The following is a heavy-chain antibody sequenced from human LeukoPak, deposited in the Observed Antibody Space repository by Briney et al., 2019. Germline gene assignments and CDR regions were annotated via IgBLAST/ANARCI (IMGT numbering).Heavy chain of an antibody. CDR3: ARLSYYDTRGYDINFDY. J-gene: IGHJ4*02. CDR2: IYYRGST. V-gene: IGHV4-39*01. CDR1: GGSISSSSYY. Sequence: SETLSLTCTVSGGSISSSSYYWGWIRQPPGKGLEWIASIYYRGSTYYNPSLKSRVTISVDTSKNQFSLKLSSVTAADTAVYYCARLSYYDTRGYDINFDYWGQGTLVTVFS. D-gene: IGHD3-22*01.